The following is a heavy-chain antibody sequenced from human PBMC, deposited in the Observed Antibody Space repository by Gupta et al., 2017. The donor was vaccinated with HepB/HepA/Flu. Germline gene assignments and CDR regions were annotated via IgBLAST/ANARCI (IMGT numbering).Heavy chain of an antibody. CDR3: AREQELLYSHYFDY. V-gene: IGHV4-59*01. D-gene: IGHD3-10*01. CDR2: IYYSGST. Sequence: QVQLQESGPGLVKPSETLSLTCTVSGGSISSYYWSWIRQPPGKGLEWIGYIYYSGSTNYNPSLKSRVTISVDTSKNQFSLKLSSVTAADTAVYYCAREQELLYSHYFDYWGQGTLVTVSS. J-gene: IGHJ4*02. CDR1: GGSISSYY.